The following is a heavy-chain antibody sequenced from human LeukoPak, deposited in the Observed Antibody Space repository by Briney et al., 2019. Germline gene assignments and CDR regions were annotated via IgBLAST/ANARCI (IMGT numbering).Heavy chain of an antibody. CDR2: INHSGST. D-gene: IGHD4-11*01. CDR1: GGSFSGYY. V-gene: IGHV4-34*01. Sequence: PSETLSLTCAVDGGSFSGYYWSWIRQPPGKGLEWIGEINHSGSTNYNPSLKSRVTISVDTSKNQFSLKLTSVTAADTAVYYCASGGYSNPSDYWGQGTLVTVSS. J-gene: IGHJ4*02. CDR3: ASGGYSNPSDY.